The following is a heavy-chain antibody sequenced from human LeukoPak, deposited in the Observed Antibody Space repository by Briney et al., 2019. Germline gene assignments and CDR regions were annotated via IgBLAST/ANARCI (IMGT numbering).Heavy chain of an antibody. CDR2: ISGNGGST. Sequence: GGSLRLSCAASGFTFSSYSMNWVRQAPGQGLEYVSAISGNGGSTYYADSVKGRFTISRDNSKNTVYLQMGSLRAEDMAVYYCARVKYNDFWSGYSPPDYWGQGTLVTVSS. V-gene: IGHV3-64*02. J-gene: IGHJ4*02. CDR3: ARVKYNDFWSGYSPPDY. D-gene: IGHD3/OR15-3a*01. CDR1: GFTFSSYS.